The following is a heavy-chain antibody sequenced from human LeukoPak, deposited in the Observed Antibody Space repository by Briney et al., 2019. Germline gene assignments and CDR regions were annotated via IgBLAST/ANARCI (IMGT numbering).Heavy chain of an antibody. CDR2: ISSSGGTI. CDR3: ARDRYSSGY. D-gene: IGHD5-18*01. V-gene: IGHV3-11*01. CDR1: GFTFSDYY. J-gene: IGHJ4*02. Sequence: PGGSLRLSCAVSGFTFSDYYMTWFRQAPGKGLEWVSYISSSGGTIYYADSVKGRFTISRDNAKNSLYLQMNSLRAEDAAVYYCARDRYSSGYWGQGTLVTVSS.